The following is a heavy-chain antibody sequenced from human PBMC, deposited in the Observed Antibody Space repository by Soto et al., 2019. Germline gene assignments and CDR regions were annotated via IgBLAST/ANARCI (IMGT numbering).Heavy chain of an antibody. CDR2: ISSSSSYI. V-gene: IGHV3-21*01. J-gene: IGHJ5*02. D-gene: IGHD2-2*01. CDR1: GFTFSSYS. CDR3: ARGDIGSTSWHP. Sequence: PGGSLRLSCAASGFTFSSYSMNWVRQAPGKGLEWVSSISSSSSYIYYADSVKGRFTISRDNAKNSLYLQMNSLRAEDTAVYYCARGDIGSTSWHPWGQGTLVTVSS.